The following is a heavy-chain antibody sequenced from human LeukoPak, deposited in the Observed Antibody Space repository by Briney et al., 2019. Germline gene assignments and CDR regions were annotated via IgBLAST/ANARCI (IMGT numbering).Heavy chain of an antibody. CDR2: IYHSGST. CDR1: GYSISSGYY. D-gene: IGHD6-6*01. V-gene: IGHV4-38-2*02. J-gene: IGHJ3*02. CDR3: ARDKRLVRAFDI. Sequence: SETLSLTCTVSGYSISSGYYWGWLRQPPGKGLEWIGSIYHSGSTYYNPSLKSRVTISVDTSKNKFSLKLSSVTAADTAVYYCARDKRLVRAFDIWGQGTMVTVSS.